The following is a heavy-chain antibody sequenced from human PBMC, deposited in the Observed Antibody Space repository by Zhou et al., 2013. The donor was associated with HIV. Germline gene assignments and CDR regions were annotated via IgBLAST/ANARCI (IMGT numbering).Heavy chain of an antibody. J-gene: IGHJ4*02. Sequence: QVQLVQSGAEVRKPGSSVKVSCKASGGTFSNSAISWVRQAPGQGLEWMGRIIPIFGTTNFAQKFQGRVTITADESTSTAYMVLSSLRSGDTAVYYCTRDYYYGSGTTLAGHWGQGTLVTVSS. CDR3: TRDYYYGSGTTLAGH. D-gene: IGHD3-10*01. CDR1: GGTFSNSA. CDR2: IIPIFGTT. V-gene: IGHV1-69*13.